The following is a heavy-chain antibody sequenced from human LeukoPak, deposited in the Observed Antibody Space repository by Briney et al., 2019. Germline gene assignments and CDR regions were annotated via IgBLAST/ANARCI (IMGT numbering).Heavy chain of an antibody. CDR2: ISGSGGST. Sequence: GGSLRLSCAASGFTFSSYAMSWVRQAPGEGLEWVSTISGSGGSTYYADSVKGRFTISRDNAKNSLFLQMNSLRAEDAAIYYCARDEADPPLVNYRFDFWGQGTLVTVSS. J-gene: IGHJ4*02. V-gene: IGHV3-23*01. D-gene: IGHD3-22*01. CDR3: ARDEADPPLVNYRFDF. CDR1: GFTFSSYA.